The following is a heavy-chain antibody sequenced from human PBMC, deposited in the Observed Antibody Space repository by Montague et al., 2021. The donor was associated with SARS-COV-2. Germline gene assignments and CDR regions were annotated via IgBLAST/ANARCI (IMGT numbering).Heavy chain of an antibody. D-gene: IGHD2-2*01. J-gene: IGHJ3*01. Sequence: SETLSLTCTVSGGSATSGDYYWTWIRQPPGKGLEWIGYIYNTGRTNYNPSLKSRVTISMDTSKNQFSLKVDSVSAADTAVYYCATEMPAYDVFDFWGQGTMVTVSS. CDR3: ATEMPAYDVFDF. CDR2: IYNTGRT. CDR1: GGSATSGDYY. V-gene: IGHV4-61*08.